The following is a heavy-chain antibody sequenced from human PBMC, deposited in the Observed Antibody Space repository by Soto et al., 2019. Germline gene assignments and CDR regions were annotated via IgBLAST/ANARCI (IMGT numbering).Heavy chain of an antibody. V-gene: IGHV3-23*01. J-gene: IGHJ3*02. CDR3: AHPRGYGVFDAYDI. CDR1: GFTFSTYA. CDR2: ISNSGVST. Sequence: GGSLRLSCAASGFTFSTYAMSWVRQAPGKGLEWVSAISNSGVSTYYTDSVKGRFTISRDNSINRLYMQMNSLRTEDTAVYYCAHPRGYGVFDAYDIWGQGTMVTVSS. D-gene: IGHD4-17*01.